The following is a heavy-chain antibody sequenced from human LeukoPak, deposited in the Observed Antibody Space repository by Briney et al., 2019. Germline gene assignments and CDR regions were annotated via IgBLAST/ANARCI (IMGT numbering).Heavy chain of an antibody. D-gene: IGHD5-18*01. CDR2: IYYSGST. CDR1: GGSISSGDYY. Sequence: TLSPTCSVSGGSISSGDYYWSWIRQPPGEGLGWIWYIYYSGSTFYNPSCKSRVTISVDTSKNQFSLKLTSVTAADTAVYYCARYDTASDVWGKGTTVTVSS. J-gene: IGHJ6*04. V-gene: IGHV4-30-4*01. CDR3: ARYDTASDV.